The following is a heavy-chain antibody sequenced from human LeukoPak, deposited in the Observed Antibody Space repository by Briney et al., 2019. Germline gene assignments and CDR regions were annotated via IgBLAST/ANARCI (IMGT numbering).Heavy chain of an antibody. Sequence: GASVKVSCKTSGYSFASYGISWVRQAPGQGLEWMGWISAYNGDTRYAQHLQGRVSLTTDLSTGTAFMELRSLTSDDTALYYCARDIALIRTPGGPDSWGQGTLVTVSS. V-gene: IGHV1-18*01. CDR2: ISAYNGDT. CDR3: ARDIALIRTPGGPDS. J-gene: IGHJ5*02. CDR1: GYSFASYG. D-gene: IGHD2-8*02.